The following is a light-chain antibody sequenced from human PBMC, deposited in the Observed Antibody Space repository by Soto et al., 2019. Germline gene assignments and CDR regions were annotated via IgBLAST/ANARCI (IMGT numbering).Light chain of an antibody. CDR3: SSYTSSSTILYV. J-gene: IGLJ1*01. V-gene: IGLV2-14*01. CDR1: SRDVGGYNY. CDR2: DVS. Sequence: QSALTQPDSVSGSPGQSITISCTGTSRDVGGYNYVSWYQQHPGKAPKLMIYDVSNRPSGVSNRFSGSKSGNTASLTISGLQAEDEADYYCSSYTSSSTILYVFGTGTKLTVL.